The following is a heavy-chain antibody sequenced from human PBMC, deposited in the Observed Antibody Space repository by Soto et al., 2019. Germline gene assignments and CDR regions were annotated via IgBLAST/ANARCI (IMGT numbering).Heavy chain of an antibody. V-gene: IGHV1-58*01. CDR2: IVVGSGNT. D-gene: IGHD3-3*01. Sequence: SVKVSCKASGFTFTSSAVQWVRQARGQRLEWIGWIVVGSGNTNYAQKFQERVTITRDMSTSTAYMELSSLRSEDTAVYYCAAERSYDFWSGYYGYYYYGMDVWGQGTTVTVSS. CDR1: GFTFTSSA. CDR3: AAERSYDFWSGYYGYYYYGMDV. J-gene: IGHJ6*02.